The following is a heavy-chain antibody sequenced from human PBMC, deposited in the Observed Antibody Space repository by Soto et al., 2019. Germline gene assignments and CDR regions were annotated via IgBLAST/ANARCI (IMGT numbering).Heavy chain of an antibody. V-gene: IGHV3-33*01. J-gene: IGHJ4*02. CDR3: ARESLGYCSGGSCSLGY. Sequence: QVQLVESGGGVVQPGRSLRLSCAASGFTFSSFAMHWVRQAPGKGLEWVAVVWHDGSNAHYAVSVKGRFTISRDNSKKTLYLQMNSLIAEDTAVYHCARESLGYCSGGSCSLGYWGQGTLVTVSS. CDR2: VWHDGSNA. CDR1: GFTFSSFA. D-gene: IGHD2-15*01.